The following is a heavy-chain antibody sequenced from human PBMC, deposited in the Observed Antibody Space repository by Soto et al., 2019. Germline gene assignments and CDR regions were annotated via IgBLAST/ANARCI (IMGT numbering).Heavy chain of an antibody. CDR2: INHSGST. CDR3: ARGGYCSGCSCRYYYSYGMDL. CDR1: GGSFSGYY. Sequence: SETLSLTCAVYGGSFSGYYWSWIRQPPGKGLEWIGEINHSGSTNYNPSLKSRVTISVDTSKNQFSLKLSSVTAADTAVYYCARGGYCSGCSCRYYYSYGMDLRG. V-gene: IGHV4-34*01. J-gene: IGHJ6*02. D-gene: IGHD2-15*01.